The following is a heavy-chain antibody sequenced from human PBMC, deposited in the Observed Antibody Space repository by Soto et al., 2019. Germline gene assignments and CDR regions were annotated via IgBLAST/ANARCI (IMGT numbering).Heavy chain of an antibody. V-gene: IGHV4-59*01. Sequence: SGTLSLTCTVSVGSMRDYFWNWIRQPPGKGLEWIAYIHFGGTTNYNPSLKSRVAISIDMSKNRLSLKLNSVTAADSALYYCARSDYGEFDSWGQGALVTVSS. D-gene: IGHD4-17*01. CDR1: VGSMRDYF. CDR2: IHFGGTT. CDR3: ARSDYGEFDS. J-gene: IGHJ4*02.